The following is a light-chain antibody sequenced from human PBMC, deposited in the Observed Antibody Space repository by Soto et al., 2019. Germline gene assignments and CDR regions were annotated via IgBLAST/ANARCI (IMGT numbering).Light chain of an antibody. J-gene: IGKJ5*01. Sequence: EIVLTQSPATLSLSPGERATLSCRASQSVSSYLAWYQQKPGQAPRLLIYDASSRATGIPARFSGSGSGTDFTLTISSLEPEAFAVYYCQQRSNWPRSITFGQGTRLEIK. CDR3: QQRSNWPRSIT. V-gene: IGKV3-11*01. CDR1: QSVSSY. CDR2: DAS.